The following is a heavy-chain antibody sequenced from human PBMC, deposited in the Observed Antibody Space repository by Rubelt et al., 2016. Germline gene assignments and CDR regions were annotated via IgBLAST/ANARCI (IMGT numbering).Heavy chain of an antibody. CDR2: MNPNSGNT. CDR3: AREVDGAIDY. J-gene: IGHJ4*02. D-gene: IGHD4-17*01. V-gene: IGHV1-8*01. CDR1: GYTFTSYD. Sequence: QVQLVRSGAEVKKPGASVEVSCKASGYTFTSYDINWVRQATGQGLEWMGWMNPNSGNTGYAQKFQGRVTITADESTSTAYREVSSLRAEEKGVYYCAREVDGAIDYWGQGTLVTVSS.